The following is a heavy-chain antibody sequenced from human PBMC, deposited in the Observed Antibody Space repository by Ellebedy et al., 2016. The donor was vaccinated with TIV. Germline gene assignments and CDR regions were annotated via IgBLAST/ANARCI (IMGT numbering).Heavy chain of an antibody. J-gene: IGHJ6*02. D-gene: IGHD3-16*01. CDR1: GSTFTNYW. V-gene: IGHV5-51*01. Sequence: GGSLRPSXQGSGSTFTNYWIGWVRQMPGKGLDWMGIIYPGDSDTRYSPSFQGQVTISADKSISTAHLQWSSLKASDTAIYYCTRLGAPMDVWGQGTTVTVSS. CDR2: IYPGDSDT. CDR3: TRLGAPMDV.